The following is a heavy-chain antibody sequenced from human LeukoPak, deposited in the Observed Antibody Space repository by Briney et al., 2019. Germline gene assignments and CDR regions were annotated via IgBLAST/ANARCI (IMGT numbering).Heavy chain of an antibody. J-gene: IGHJ5*02. CDR1: GGSISSYY. V-gene: IGHV4-59*08. D-gene: IGHD3-10*01. Sequence: PSEPLSLTCTVSGGSISSYYWSWIRQPPGKGLEWIGYIYYSGSTNYNPSLKSRVTISVDTSKNQFSLKLSSVTAADTAVYYCARHAALWFGGHGWFDPWGQGTLVTVSS. CDR3: ARHAALWFGGHGWFDP. CDR2: IYYSGST.